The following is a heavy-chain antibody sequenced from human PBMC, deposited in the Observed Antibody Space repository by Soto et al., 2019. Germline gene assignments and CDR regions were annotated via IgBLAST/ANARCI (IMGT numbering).Heavy chain of an antibody. J-gene: IGHJ5*02. CDR1: GVSVTNGDYY. V-gene: IGHV4-30-4*01. Sequence: ASETLSLTCAVSGVSVTNGDYYWTWMRQSPGKGLEWIGNIYYTETTNYNPSLNSRLSISIDTSRNQFSLQLTSVTAADTAIYYCARQRRGGYWFDPWGQGTLVTV. CDR3: ARQRRGGYWFDP. CDR2: IYYTETT.